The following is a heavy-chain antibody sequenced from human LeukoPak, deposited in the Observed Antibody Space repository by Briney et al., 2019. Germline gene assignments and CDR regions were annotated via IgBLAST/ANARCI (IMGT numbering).Heavy chain of an antibody. CDR1: GYSFTSYW. J-gene: IGHJ4*02. CDR3: ARREVVGATAFDY. CDR2: IDPSDSYT. D-gene: IGHD1-26*01. V-gene: IGHV5-10-1*01. Sequence: GESLKISCKGSGYSFTSYWINWVRQMPGQGLEWMGTIDPSDSYTNYSPAFQGHVTMSSVKSISTAYLQWSSLKASDTAVYYCARREVVGATAFDYWGQGTLVTVSS.